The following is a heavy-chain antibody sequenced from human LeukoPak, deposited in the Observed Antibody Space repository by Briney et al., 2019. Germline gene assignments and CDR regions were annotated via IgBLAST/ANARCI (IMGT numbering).Heavy chain of an antibody. D-gene: IGHD2-2*01. CDR2: IIPIFGTA. Sequence: SVKVSCKASGGTFSSYAISWVRQAPGQGLEWMGGIIPIFGTANYAQKSQGRVTITADESTSTAYMELSSLRSEDTAVYYCARSDCSSTSCYGSRWYNWFDPWGQGTLVTVSS. CDR3: ARSDCSSTSCYGSRWYNWFDP. CDR1: GGTFSSYA. V-gene: IGHV1-69*01. J-gene: IGHJ5*02.